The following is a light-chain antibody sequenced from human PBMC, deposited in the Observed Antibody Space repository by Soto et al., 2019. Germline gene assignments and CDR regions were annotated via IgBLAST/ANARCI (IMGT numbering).Light chain of an antibody. Sequence: ESVLXQSXXXXXLSPGXXXTLXCRASQNVSSSYLAWYQQKPGQAPRLLIYGASSRATGIPDRFSGSGSGTDFTLTVSRLEPEDFAVYYCQQFGSSSWTFGQGTKVDIK. J-gene: IGKJ1*01. CDR2: GAS. V-gene: IGKV3-20*01. CDR1: QNVSSSY. CDR3: QQFGSSSWT.